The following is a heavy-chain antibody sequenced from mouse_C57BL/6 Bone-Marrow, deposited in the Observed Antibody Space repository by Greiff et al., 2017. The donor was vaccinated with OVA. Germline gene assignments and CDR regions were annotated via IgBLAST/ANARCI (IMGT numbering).Heavy chain of an antibody. Sequence: EVKLVESGPGLVKPSQSLSLTCSVTGYSITSGYYWNWIRQFPGNKLEWMGYISYDGSNNYNPSLKNRISITRDTSKNQFFLKLNSVTTEDTATYYCATTAQALYAMDYWGQGTSVTVSS. CDR3: ATTAQALYAMDY. CDR2: ISYDGSN. V-gene: IGHV3-6*01. CDR1: GYSITSGYY. J-gene: IGHJ4*01. D-gene: IGHD3-2*02.